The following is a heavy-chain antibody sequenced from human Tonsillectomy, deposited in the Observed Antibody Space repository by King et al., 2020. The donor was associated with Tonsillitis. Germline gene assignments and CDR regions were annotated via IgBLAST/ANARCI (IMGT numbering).Heavy chain of an antibody. Sequence: VQLVESGGGVVQPGGSLRLSCAASGFTFSSYGMHWVRQAPGKGLEWVAFIRYDGSNKDHADSLKGRFTISRDNSKNTVYLQMNSLRPEDTAVYYCAISIAVARRGSFDYWGQGTLVTVSS. CDR2: IRYDGSNK. CDR1: GFTFSSYG. CDR3: AISIAVARRGSFDY. J-gene: IGHJ4*02. D-gene: IGHD6-19*01. V-gene: IGHV3-30*02.